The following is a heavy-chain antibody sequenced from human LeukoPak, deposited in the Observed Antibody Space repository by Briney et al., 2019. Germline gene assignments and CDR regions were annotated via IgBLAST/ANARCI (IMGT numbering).Heavy chain of an antibody. D-gene: IGHD5-24*01. CDR1: GYTFINYF. CDR3: AREGDAYKDFDS. V-gene: IGHV1-46*01. CDR2: INPRSGST. J-gene: IGHJ4*02. Sequence: ASVKVSCKASGYTFINYFIHWVRQAPGQGLEWMGVINPRSGSTTYAQKFQGRVTMTRGTSTTTVYVELSSLRSEATAVYYSAREGDAYKDFDSWGQGTLVTVSS.